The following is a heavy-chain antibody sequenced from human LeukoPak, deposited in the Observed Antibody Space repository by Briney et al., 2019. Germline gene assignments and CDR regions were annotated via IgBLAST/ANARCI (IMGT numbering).Heavy chain of an antibody. J-gene: IGHJ4*02. CDR1: GYTFNIYW. Sequence: GESLKISYKGSGYTFNIYWIGWVRQMPGKGLEWMGIVYPGDSDTRYSPSFQGQVTISADKSIRTAYLQWSSLKASDTAMYYCACGYQSYYFDYWGQGTLVTVSS. V-gene: IGHV5-51*01. CDR3: ACGYQSYYFDY. CDR2: VYPGDSDT. D-gene: IGHD5-18*01.